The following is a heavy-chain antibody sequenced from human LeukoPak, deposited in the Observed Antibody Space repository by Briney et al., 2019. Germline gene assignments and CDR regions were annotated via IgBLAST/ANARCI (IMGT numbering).Heavy chain of an antibody. CDR1: GFTFSSYA. V-gene: IGHV3-23*01. CDR2: ISGSGGST. J-gene: IGHJ4*02. Sequence: GGSLRLSCAASGFTFSSYAMSWVRQAPGKGPEWVSSISGSGGSTYYANSMKGRFTISRDNSKNTLYLQMNSLRAEDTAVYYCAKDARIVMKVVVRGARPYYFDYWGQGTLVTVSS. CDR3: AKDARIVMKVVVRGARPYYFDY. D-gene: IGHD3-22*01.